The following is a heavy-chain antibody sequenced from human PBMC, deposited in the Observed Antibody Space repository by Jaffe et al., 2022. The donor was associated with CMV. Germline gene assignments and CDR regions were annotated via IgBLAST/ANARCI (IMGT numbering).Heavy chain of an antibody. J-gene: IGHJ4*02. V-gene: IGHV4-4*02. CDR2: IYHRGSA. CDR3: ASAYDTTGYSFDY. CDR1: GDSITSSNW. Sequence: QVQLQESGPGLVKPSGTLSLTCGVSGDSITSSNWWSWVRQPPGKGLEWIGEIYHRGSADYNPSLKSRVTISVDKSKNQFSLKLSSVTAADTAVYYCASAYDTTGYSFDYWGQGILVTVSS. D-gene: IGHD3-22*01.